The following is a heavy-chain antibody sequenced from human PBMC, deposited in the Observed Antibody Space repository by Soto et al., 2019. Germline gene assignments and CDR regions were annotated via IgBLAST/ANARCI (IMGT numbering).Heavy chain of an antibody. D-gene: IGHD5-12*01. V-gene: IGHV5-51*01. J-gene: IGHJ3*02. CDR1: GYKFANFW. Sequence: PGESLKISCKGSGYKFANFWSGCVRQIPGKARTPMGMIFPGSSDKKPSPSVEGQITMSVDKSDSSAYLPWRRMKASDTAIYYRAAGYSPGLDDFDIWGQGTMGNASS. CDR2: IFPGSSDK. CDR3: AAGYSPGLDDFDI.